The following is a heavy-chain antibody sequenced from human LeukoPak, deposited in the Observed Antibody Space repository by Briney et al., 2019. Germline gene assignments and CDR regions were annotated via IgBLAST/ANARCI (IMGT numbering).Heavy chain of an antibody. J-gene: IGHJ4*02. D-gene: IGHD1-1*01. CDR1: GGSISSYY. CDR2: IYYSGST. V-gene: IGHV4-59*08. CDR3: ARLARNDGADYFDY. Sequence: SETLSLTCTVSGGSISSYYWSWIRQPPGQGLEWIGYIYYSGSTNYNPSLKSRVTISVDTSKNQFSLKLSSVTAADTAVYYCARLARNDGADYFDYWGQGTLVTVSS.